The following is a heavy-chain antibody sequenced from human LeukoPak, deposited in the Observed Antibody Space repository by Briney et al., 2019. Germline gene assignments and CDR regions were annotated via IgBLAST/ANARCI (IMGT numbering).Heavy chain of an antibody. V-gene: IGHV1-18*04. CDR2: ISAYNGNT. J-gene: IGHJ4*02. Sequence: ASVKVSCKASGYTFTSYGTSWVRQAPGQGLEWMGWISAYNGNTNYAQKLQGRVTMTTDTSTSTAYMELRSLRSDDTAVYYCVTAAGTYFDYWGQGTLVTVSS. CDR3: VTAAGTYFDY. CDR1: GYTFTSYG. D-gene: IGHD6-19*01.